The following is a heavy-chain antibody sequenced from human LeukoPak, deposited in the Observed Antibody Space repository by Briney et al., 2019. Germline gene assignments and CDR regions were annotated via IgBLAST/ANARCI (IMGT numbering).Heavy chain of an antibody. Sequence: PSETLSLTCTVSGGSISSSSYYWGWIRQRPGKGLEWIGSIYYSGSTYYNPSLKSRVTISVDTSKNQFSLKLSSVTAADTAVYYCARQTSGWYYFDYWGQGTLVTVSS. V-gene: IGHV4-39*01. CDR1: GGSISSSSYY. CDR2: IYYSGST. D-gene: IGHD6-19*01. CDR3: ARQTSGWYYFDY. J-gene: IGHJ4*02.